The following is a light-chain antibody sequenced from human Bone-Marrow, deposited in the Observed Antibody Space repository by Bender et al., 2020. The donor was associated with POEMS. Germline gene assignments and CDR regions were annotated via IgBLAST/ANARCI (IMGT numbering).Light chain of an antibody. Sequence: QSVLTQPPSASGTPGQRVTISCSGGSSNIGSNYVYWYQQLPGTAPKLLIYRDGLRPSEVPDRFSGSRSGTSASLAISGLQSEDEADYYCAVWDDSLNGWVFGGGTKLTVL. J-gene: IGLJ3*02. CDR2: RDG. CDR1: SSNIGSNY. V-gene: IGLV1-47*01. CDR3: AVWDDSLNGWV.